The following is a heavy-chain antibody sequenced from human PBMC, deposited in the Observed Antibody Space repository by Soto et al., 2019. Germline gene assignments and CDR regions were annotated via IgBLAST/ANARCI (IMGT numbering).Heavy chain of an antibody. CDR1: GFTFSSYA. V-gene: IGHV3-23*01. D-gene: IGHD2-8*02. CDR3: AKGPTLVFPHLGN. CDR2: ISGGGSST. Sequence: EVELLESGGGLVQPGSSLRLSCAASGFTFSSYAMSWVRQAPGKWLEWVSAISGGGSSTYYGDTVKGRFTISRDNSKNTLSLQMNGLRAEDTAVYYCAKGPTLVFPHLGNWGQGTLVTVSS. J-gene: IGHJ4*02.